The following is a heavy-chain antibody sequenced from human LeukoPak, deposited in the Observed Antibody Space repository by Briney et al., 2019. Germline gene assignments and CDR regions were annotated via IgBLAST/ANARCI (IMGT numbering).Heavy chain of an antibody. Sequence: GGSLRLSCAVSGFTVSGNYMSWVRQAPGKGLEWVSLIYSGGTTYYADSVKGRFTISRDNSKNTLYLQMNSLRAEDTAVYYCARDLGGSYSSENWFDPWGQGTLVTVSS. V-gene: IGHV3-53*01. D-gene: IGHD1-26*01. J-gene: IGHJ5*02. CDR2: IYSGGTT. CDR1: GFTVSGNY. CDR3: ARDLGGSYSSENWFDP.